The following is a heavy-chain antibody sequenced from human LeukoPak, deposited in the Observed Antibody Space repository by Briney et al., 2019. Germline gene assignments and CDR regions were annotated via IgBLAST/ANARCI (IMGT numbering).Heavy chain of an antibody. D-gene: IGHD3-22*01. Sequence: SETLSLTCTGSGVSISSGDYYWSWIRQPPGKGLERIGYIYYSGSTYYNPSLKSRVTISVDTSKNQFSLKLSSVTAADTAVYYCARAPANYYDSSGLDYWGQGTLVTVSS. J-gene: IGHJ4*02. CDR2: IYYSGST. CDR3: ARAPANYYDSSGLDY. CDR1: GVSISSGDYY. V-gene: IGHV4-30-4*01.